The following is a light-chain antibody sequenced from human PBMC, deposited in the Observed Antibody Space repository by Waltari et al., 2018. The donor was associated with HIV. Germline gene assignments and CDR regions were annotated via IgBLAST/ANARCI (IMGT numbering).Light chain of an antibody. V-gene: IGLV2-14*01. J-gene: IGLJ1*01. CDR1: SSDIGGYNY. CDR3: FSYRSSSSFAV. Sequence: QSALTQPASVSGPPGQSITISCTGTSSDIGGYNYVSWYQQYPGKAPRLIIYEVTSRPSGFSDRFPGSKSGNPASLTISGLQTEDEAEYYCFSYRSSSSFAVFGTGTKVSVL. CDR2: EVT.